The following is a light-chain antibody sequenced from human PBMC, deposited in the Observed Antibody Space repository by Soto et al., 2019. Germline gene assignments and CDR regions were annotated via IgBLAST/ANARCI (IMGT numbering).Light chain of an antibody. CDR3: SSFTSRSTHV. V-gene: IGLV2-14*01. Sequence: QSVLTQPASVSGSPGQSITISCTGTSSDVGGYNYVSWYQQHPGQPPKLMIYEVRNRPSGLSNRFSGSKSGATASLTISGLRAEDEADYYCSSFTSRSTHVFGSGTKVTVL. J-gene: IGLJ1*01. CDR2: EVR. CDR1: SSDVGGYNY.